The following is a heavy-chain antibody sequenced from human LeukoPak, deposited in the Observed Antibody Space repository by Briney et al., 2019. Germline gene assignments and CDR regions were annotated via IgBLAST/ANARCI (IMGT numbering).Heavy chain of an antibody. CDR1: GGSISSYY. V-gene: IGHV4-59*08. CDR3: ARHTSYGGNSAFDY. D-gene: IGHD4-23*01. J-gene: IGHJ4*02. Sequence: SDTLSLTCTVSGGSISSYYWSWIRQPPGKGLEWIGFIYYTGTTNYNPSLKSRVTISVDTSKNHFSLKLSSVTAADTAVYYCARHTSYGGNSAFDYWGQGTLVTVSS. CDR2: IYYTGTT.